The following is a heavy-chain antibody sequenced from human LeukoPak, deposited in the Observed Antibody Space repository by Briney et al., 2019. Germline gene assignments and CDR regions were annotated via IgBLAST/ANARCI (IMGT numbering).Heavy chain of an antibody. D-gene: IGHD3-16*01. CDR1: GFTFSSYE. V-gene: IGHV3-48*03. Sequence: GGPLRLSCAASGFTFSSYEMNWVRQAPGKGLEWVSYISSSGSTIYYADSVKGRFTISRDNAKNSLYLQMNSLRAEDTAVYYCASKAGEALSYTGFDYWGEGTQVTVSS. CDR2: ISSSGSTI. J-gene: IGHJ4*02. CDR3: ASKAGEALSYTGFDY.